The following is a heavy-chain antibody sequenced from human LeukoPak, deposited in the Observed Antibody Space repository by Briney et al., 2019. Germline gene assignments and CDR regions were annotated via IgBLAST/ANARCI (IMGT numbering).Heavy chain of an antibody. CDR1: GFTFDDYT. D-gene: IGHD1-26*01. V-gene: IGHV3-43*01. CDR3: AKGTYSGSYYVDY. CDR2: ISWDGGST. Sequence: GGSLRLSCAASGFTFDDYTMHWVRQAPGKGLEWVYLISWDGGSTYYADSVKGRFTISRDNSKNSLYLQMNSLRTEDTALYYCAKGTYSGSYYVDYWGQGTLVTVSS. J-gene: IGHJ4*02.